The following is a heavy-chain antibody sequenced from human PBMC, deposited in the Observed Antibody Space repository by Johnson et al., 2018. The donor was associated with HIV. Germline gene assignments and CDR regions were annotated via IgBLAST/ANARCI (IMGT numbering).Heavy chain of an antibody. V-gene: IGHV3-9*01. CDR3: ARATHYYDSSGYYIDAFDI. CDR1: GLTFDDYA. CDR2: ISWNSGAM. J-gene: IGHJ3*02. D-gene: IGHD3-22*01. Sequence: VQLVESGGGLVQPGRSLRLSCSASGLTFDDYAMHWVRQAPGKGLEWVAGISWNSGAMGYGDSVKGRFAISRDNAKNSLYLQMNSLRAEDTALYYCARATHYYDSSGYYIDAFDIWGQGTMVTVSS.